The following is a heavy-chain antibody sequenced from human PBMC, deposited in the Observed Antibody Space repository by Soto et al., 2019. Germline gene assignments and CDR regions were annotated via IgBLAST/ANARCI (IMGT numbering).Heavy chain of an antibody. Sequence: SETLSLTCAVSGGSISSSNWWSWVRQPPGKGLEWIGYIYYSESTNYSPSLKSRVTISVDTSKDQFSLKLSSVTAADTAVYYCARDRGLGSGWYGWFDPWGQGTLVTVSS. CDR3: ARDRGLGSGWYGWFDP. D-gene: IGHD6-19*01. J-gene: IGHJ5*02. CDR2: IYYSEST. CDR1: GGSISSSNW. V-gene: IGHV4-4*02.